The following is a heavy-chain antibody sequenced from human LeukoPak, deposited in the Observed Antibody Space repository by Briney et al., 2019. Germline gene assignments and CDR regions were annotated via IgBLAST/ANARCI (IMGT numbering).Heavy chain of an antibody. CDR3: AREHYYDSSGFDY. V-gene: IGHV1-46*01. CDR2: INPSGGST. J-gene: IGHJ4*02. D-gene: IGHD3-22*01. Sequence: ASVNVSCKASGNTVTTYYMHWVRQAPGQGLEWMGVINPSGGSTTYAQNFQGRVTMTRDTSTSAVYMELSSLRSDDTALYYCAREHYYDSSGFDYWGQGTLVTVSS. CDR1: GNTVTTYY.